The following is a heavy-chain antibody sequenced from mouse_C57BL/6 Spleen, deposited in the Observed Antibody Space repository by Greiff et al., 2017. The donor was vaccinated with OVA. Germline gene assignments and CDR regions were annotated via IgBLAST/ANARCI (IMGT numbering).Heavy chain of an antibody. Sequence: QVQLKESGAELVRPGASVTLSCKASGYTFTDYEMHWVKQTPVHGLEWIGAIDPETGGTAYNQKFKGKAILTADKSSSTAYMELRSLTSEDSAVYYCTFYGGFADWGKGTLVTVSA. CDR3: TFYGGFAD. D-gene: IGHD1-1*01. CDR2: IDPETGGT. V-gene: IGHV1-15*01. J-gene: IGHJ3*01. CDR1: GYTFTDYE.